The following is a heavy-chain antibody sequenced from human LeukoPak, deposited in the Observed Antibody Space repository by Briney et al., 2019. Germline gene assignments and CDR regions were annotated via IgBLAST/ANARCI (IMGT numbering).Heavy chain of an antibody. Sequence: GGSLRLSCASSGFTFSTYALHWVRQAPGKGLEWVAVISYDDGSNKYYADSVKGRFTISRDNSKNTLYLQMNSLRTEDTAVYYCARESGGNTPYYFDYWGQGTLVTVSS. V-gene: IGHV3-30*04. D-gene: IGHD2-2*02. CDR2: ISYDDGSNK. J-gene: IGHJ4*02. CDR1: GFTFSTYA. CDR3: ARESGGNTPYYFDY.